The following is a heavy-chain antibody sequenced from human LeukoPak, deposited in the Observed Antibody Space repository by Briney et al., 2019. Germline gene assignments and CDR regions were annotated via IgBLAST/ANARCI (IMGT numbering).Heavy chain of an antibody. J-gene: IGHJ6*03. CDR2: VYYSGRT. Sequence: ASETLSLTCTVSGGSIRNLDYHWGWIRQPPGKALEWIGSVYYSGRTYYNPSLKSRVTISVDTSQSQFSLNLTSVTAADTAVYYCARDYRLLYYMDVWGKGTTVTVSS. V-gene: IGHV4-39*07. D-gene: IGHD1-26*01. CDR1: GGSIRNLDYH. CDR3: ARDYRLLYYMDV.